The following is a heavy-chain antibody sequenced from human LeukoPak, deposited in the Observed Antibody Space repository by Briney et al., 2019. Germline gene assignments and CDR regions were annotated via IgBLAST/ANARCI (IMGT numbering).Heavy chain of an antibody. D-gene: IGHD2-2*01. V-gene: IGHV3-33*01. CDR3: ARDMGTSYVDY. J-gene: IGHJ4*02. CDR1: GFTFSSYG. CDR2: ICYDGSNK. Sequence: PGRSLRLSCAASGFTFSSYGMHWLRQDPGKGLEWVAVICYDGSNKYYADSVKGRFTISRDNSKNTLYLQMNSLRAEDTAVYYCARDMGTSYVDYWGQGTLVTVSS.